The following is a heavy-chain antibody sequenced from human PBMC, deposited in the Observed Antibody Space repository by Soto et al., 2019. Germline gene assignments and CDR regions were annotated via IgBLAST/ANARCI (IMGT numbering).Heavy chain of an antibody. CDR2: SKGKTAGGTT. D-gene: IGHD1-26*01. V-gene: IGHV3-15*01. CDR1: GLTFSNAW. Sequence: EVQLVESGGGLVKPGGSLRLSCAASGLTFSNAWLTWVRQAPGKGLDRVGRSKGKTAGGTTAYAAAVEGRFTLSKDASKNKLYLQMDSLQAEDTAVYYCATRLTFSNVGRETYRRHWGQGAVVTVSS. CDR3: ATRLTFSNVGRETYRRH. J-gene: IGHJ1*01.